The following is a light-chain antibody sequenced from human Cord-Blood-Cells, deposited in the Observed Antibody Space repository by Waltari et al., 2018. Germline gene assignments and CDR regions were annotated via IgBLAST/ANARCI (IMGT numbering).Light chain of an antibody. V-gene: IGKV3-15*01. Sequence: EIVMTQSPATLSVSPGASATISCRASQGVSSNLAWYQRKPGQAPRLLIYGASTRATGIPARFSGSGSGTEFTLTISSLQSEDFAVYYCQQYNNWPYSFGQGTKLEIK. J-gene: IGKJ2*03. CDR3: QQYNNWPYS. CDR2: GAS. CDR1: QGVSSN.